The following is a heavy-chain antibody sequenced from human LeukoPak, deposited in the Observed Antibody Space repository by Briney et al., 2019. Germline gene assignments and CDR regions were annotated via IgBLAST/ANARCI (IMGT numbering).Heavy chain of an antibody. CDR1: GGSISSSSYY. CDR3: ARATSYYDILTGYFYYFDC. CDR2: IYYSGST. V-gene: IGHV4-39*07. J-gene: IGHJ4*02. D-gene: IGHD3-9*01. Sequence: ASETLSLTCTVSGGSISSSSYYWGWIRQPPGEGLEWIGSIYYSGSTYYNPSLKSRVTISVDTSKNQFSLKLSSVTAADTAVYYCARATSYYDILTGYFYYFDCWGQGTLVTVSS.